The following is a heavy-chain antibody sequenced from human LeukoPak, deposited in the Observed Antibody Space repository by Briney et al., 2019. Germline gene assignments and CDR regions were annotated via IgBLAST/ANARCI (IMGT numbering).Heavy chain of an antibody. J-gene: IGHJ5*02. CDR1: GGPISSSLYY. V-gene: IGHV4-39*07. Sequence: PSETLSLTCTVPGGPISSSLYYWGWIRQPPGKGLEWIGSIFYSGSTYYNPPLTSRVTISVDTSNNQFSLKLSSVTAADTAVYYCARQSSSWYHNWFDPRGQGTLVTVSS. CDR2: IFYSGST. D-gene: IGHD6-13*01. CDR3: ARQSSSWYHNWFDP.